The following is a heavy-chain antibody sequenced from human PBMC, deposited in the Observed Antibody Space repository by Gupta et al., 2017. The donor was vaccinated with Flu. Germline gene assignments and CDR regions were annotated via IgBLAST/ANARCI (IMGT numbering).Heavy chain of an antibody. D-gene: IGHD4-17*01. Sequence: EVQLLESGGAFVQPGGSLRLSCAASGFTFSRLAISWVRQAPGKGLEWVSAISAAAENTHYAAAGKGRFTISRDNYKNTLYLQMSSLRVEDTALYYGAKGVAYGDFDAPLNFWYFDHWGGGTPVTVSS. CDR3: AKGVAYGDFDAPLNFWYFDH. V-gene: IGHV3-23*01. J-gene: IGHJ2*01. CDR2: ISAAAENT. CDR1: GFTFSRLA.